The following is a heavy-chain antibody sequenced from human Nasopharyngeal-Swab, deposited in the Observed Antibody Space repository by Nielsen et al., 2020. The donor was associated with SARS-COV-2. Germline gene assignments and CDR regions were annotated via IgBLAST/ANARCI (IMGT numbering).Heavy chain of an antibody. CDR2: ISAYNGNT. V-gene: IGHV1-18*04. CDR3: ARWRVGGSYSGYYYYYMDV. J-gene: IGHJ6*03. CDR1: GYTFTSYG. Sequence: ASVKVSCKASGYTFTSYGISWVRQAPGQGLEWMGWISAYNGNTNYAQKLQGRVTMTTDTSTSTAYMELRSLRSDDTAVYYCARWRVGGSYSGYYYYYMDVWGKGTTVTVSS. D-gene: IGHD1-26*01.